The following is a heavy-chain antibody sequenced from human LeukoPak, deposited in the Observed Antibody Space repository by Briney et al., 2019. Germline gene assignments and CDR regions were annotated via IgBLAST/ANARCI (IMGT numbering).Heavy chain of an antibody. CDR2: VYYGRSP. Sequence: SETLSLTCTVSGDSISRSTYYWAWIRQPPGKGLEWIGSVYYGRSPYFNPSLESRATISVDTSKNHFSLKMSSVTAADTAVYYCARSSGTGTFSYWGQGSLVTVSS. D-gene: IGHD6-25*01. J-gene: IGHJ4*02. CDR1: GDSISRSTYY. V-gene: IGHV4-39*02. CDR3: ARSSGTGTFSY.